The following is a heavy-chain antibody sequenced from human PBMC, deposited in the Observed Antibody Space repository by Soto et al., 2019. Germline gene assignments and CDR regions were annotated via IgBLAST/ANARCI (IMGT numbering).Heavy chain of an antibody. J-gene: IGHJ4*02. D-gene: IGHD2-15*01. CDR3: AKDRRKVVVAAPFDY. Sequence: SLRLSCAASGFTFSSYGMLWVRQAPGKGLEWVAVISYDGSNKYYADSVKGRFTISRGNSKNTLYLQMNSLRAEDTAVYYCAKDRRKVVVAAPFDYWGQGTLVTVSS. CDR2: ISYDGSNK. V-gene: IGHV3-30*18. CDR1: GFTFSSYG.